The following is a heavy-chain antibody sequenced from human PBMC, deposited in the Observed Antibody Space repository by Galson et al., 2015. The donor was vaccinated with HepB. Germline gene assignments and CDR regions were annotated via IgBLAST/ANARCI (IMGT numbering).Heavy chain of an antibody. CDR2: ITSSSSTI. V-gene: IGHV3-48*02. J-gene: IGHJ6*02. CDR3: ARVDTPGYYWDGMDV. CDR1: GFTFSTYN. D-gene: IGHD2-15*01. Sequence: SLRLSCAASGFTFSTYNMNWVRQAPGKGLEWVSYITSSSSTIYYADSLKGRFTISRDNAKNSLYLQMNSLRDEDTAVYYCARVDTPGYYWDGMDVWGQGTTVTVSS.